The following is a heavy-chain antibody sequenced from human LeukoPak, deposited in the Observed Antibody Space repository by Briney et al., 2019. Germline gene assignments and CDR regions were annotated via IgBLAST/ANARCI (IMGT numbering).Heavy chain of an antibody. V-gene: IGHV3-23*01. CDR1: GFTFSNHG. Sequence: GGSLRLSCAASGFTFSNHGMNWVRQAPGKGLEWVSGISPSGDITYYADSVKGRFTISRDNSKNTLYLEMDSLRDEDTAVYYCTKRGRDWGPFDYWGQGTLVTVSS. D-gene: IGHD7-27*01. J-gene: IGHJ4*02. CDR3: TKRGRDWGPFDY. CDR2: ISPSGDIT.